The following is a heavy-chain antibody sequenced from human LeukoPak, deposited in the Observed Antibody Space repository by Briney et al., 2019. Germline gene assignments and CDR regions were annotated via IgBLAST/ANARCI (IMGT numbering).Heavy chain of an antibody. Sequence: SETLSLTCTVSGGSITSGSYSWTWLRQPAGKGLEWIGRIYTSASTSYNSSLRSRVTISIDTSKNQFSLKLTSVTATDTAVYYCARGVSSSSPFDFWGQGTLVTVSS. CDR1: GGSITSGSYS. V-gene: IGHV4-61*02. J-gene: IGHJ4*02. D-gene: IGHD6-6*01. CDR2: IYTSAST. CDR3: ARGVSSSSPFDF.